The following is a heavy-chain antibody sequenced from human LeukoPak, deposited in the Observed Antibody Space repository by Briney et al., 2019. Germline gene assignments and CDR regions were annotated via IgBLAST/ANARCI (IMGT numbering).Heavy chain of an antibody. J-gene: IGHJ4*02. CDR2: FYISGST. D-gene: IGHD6-19*01. CDR1: GGSISSYY. CDR3: ARDLSHSGWYQEGY. V-gene: IGHV4-4*07. Sequence: SETLSLTCTVSGGSISSYYWSWIRQPAGKGLEWIGRFYISGSTNYNPSLKSRVTMSVDTSKNQFSLRLNSVTAADTAVYYCARDLSHSGWYQEGYWGQGTLVTVSS.